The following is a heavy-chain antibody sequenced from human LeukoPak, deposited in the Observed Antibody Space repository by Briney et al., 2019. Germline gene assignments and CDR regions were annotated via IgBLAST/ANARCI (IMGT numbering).Heavy chain of an antibody. CDR2: ITGSGDYT. D-gene: IGHD6-19*01. Sequence: PGGSLRLSCAASGFTVSSNYMSWVRQAPGRGLDWVSAITGSGDYTYYADSVKGRFTISRDNSKNTLYLQMNSLRAEDTAVYYCAKDLPWLVRDPYNRLDPWGQGTLVTVSS. V-gene: IGHV3-23*01. CDR1: GFTVSSNY. J-gene: IGHJ5*02. CDR3: AKDLPWLVRDPYNRLDP.